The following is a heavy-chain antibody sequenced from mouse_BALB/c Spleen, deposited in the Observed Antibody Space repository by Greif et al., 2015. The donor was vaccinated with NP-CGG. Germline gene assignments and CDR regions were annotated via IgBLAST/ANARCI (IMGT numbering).Heavy chain of an antibody. CDR3: ARDSYYRYGPYWYFDV. CDR1: GFTFSSYG. CDR2: INSNGGST. Sequence: EVNVVESGGGLVQPGGSLKLSCAASGFTFSSYGMSWVRQTPDKRLELVATINSNGGSTYYPDSVKGRFTISRDNAKNTLYLQMSSLKSEDTAMYYCARDSYYRYGPYWYFDVWGAGTTVTVSS. J-gene: IGHJ1*01. D-gene: IGHD2-14*01. V-gene: IGHV5-6-3*01.